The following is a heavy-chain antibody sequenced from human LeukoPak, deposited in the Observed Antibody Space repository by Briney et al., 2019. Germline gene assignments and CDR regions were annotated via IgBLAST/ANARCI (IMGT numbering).Heavy chain of an antibody. D-gene: IGHD2/OR15-2a*01. CDR1: GFTFSSYG. V-gene: IGHV3-30*19. CDR3: ARSERTFYALDAFDI. CDR2: ISYDGSNK. Sequence: GGSLRLSCAASGFTFSSYGMHWVRQAPGKGLEWVAVISYDGSNKYYADSVKGRFTISRDNSKNTLYLQMNSLRAEDTAVYYCARSERTFYALDAFDIWGQGTMVTVSS. J-gene: IGHJ3*02.